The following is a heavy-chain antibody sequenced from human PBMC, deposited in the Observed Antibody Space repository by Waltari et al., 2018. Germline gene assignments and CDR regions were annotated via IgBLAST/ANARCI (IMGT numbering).Heavy chain of an antibody. Sequence: QVQLVQSGAEVKKPGSSVKVSCKASGGTFSSYAISWVRQAPGQGLAWMGGGRTIFGTEKEEQKVQGRVTVTADEDTSTGYMEMGSLRSEDTDMYYYARAGGHNLNDEWYVDLWGQGTLVTVSS. CDR3: ARAGGHNLNDEWYVDL. CDR1: GGTFSSYA. J-gene: IGHJ2*01. V-gene: IGHV1-69*13. D-gene: IGHD1-20*01. CDR2: GRTIFGTE.